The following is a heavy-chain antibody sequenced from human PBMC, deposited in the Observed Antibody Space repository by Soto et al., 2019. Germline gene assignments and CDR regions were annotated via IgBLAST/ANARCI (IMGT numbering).Heavy chain of an antibody. V-gene: IGHV4-4*02. D-gene: IGHD7-27*01. Sequence: SETLSLTCAVSGDSISSSVWWTWVRQPPGKGLEWIGEVFHTGDSYFNPSLRSRVAMSVDKSTNEFSLKVTSVTAADTAIYYCARKAWVRFDYWGQGALVTVSS. CDR1: GDSISSSVW. CDR3: ARKAWVRFDY. CDR2: VFHTGDS. J-gene: IGHJ4*02.